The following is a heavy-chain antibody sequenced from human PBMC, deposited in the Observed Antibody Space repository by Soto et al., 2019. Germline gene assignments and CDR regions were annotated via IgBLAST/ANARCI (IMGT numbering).Heavy chain of an antibody. J-gene: IGHJ5*02. CDR1: GGSISSGDYY. CDR2: IYSSGST. V-gene: IGHV4-31*03. CDR3: AREKHCNIVRCSCFAR. Sequence: SEPLSLTCTVSGGSISSGDYYWSWILHHPGKGLEWIGYIYSSGSTYYNPSLKSRLTISIDTSKNHFSLKLSSVTAADTAVYYCAREKHCNIVRCSCFARWGHGKLVTVSS. D-gene: IGHD2-15*01.